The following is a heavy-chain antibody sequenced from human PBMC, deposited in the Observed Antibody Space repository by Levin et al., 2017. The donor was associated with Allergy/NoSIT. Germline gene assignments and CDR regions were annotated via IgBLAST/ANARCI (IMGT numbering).Heavy chain of an antibody. Sequence: GGSLRLSCAASGFTFSNAWMSWVRQAPGKGLEWVGRIKSKTDGGTTDYAAPVKGRFTISRDDSKNTLYLQMNSLKTEDTAVYYCTTGPLYSGYDSKPGGYWGQGTLVTVSS. V-gene: IGHV3-15*01. CDR2: IKSKTDGGTT. D-gene: IGHD5-12*01. CDR1: GFTFSNAW. CDR3: TTGPLYSGYDSKPGGY. J-gene: IGHJ4*02.